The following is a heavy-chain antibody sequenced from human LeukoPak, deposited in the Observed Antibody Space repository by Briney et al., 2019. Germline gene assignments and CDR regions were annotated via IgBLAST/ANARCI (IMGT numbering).Heavy chain of an antibody. CDR3: ARDPDKLPFDY. V-gene: IGHV4-39*07. CDR1: GGSVSSGSYY. Sequence: SETLSLTCTVSGGSVSSGSYYWSWVRQPPGKGLEWIGEIYHSGSTNYNPSLKSRVTISVDKSKNQFSLKLSSVTAADTAVYYCARDPDKLPFDYWGQGTLVTVSS. J-gene: IGHJ4*02. CDR2: IYHSGST. D-gene: IGHD1-7*01.